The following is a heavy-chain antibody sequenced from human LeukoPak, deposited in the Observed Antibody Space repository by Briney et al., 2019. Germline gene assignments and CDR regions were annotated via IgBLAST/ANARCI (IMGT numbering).Heavy chain of an antibody. CDR3: ARASRGFGELFGFDP. D-gene: IGHD3-10*01. V-gene: IGHV1-2*04. Sequence: ASVKVSCKASGYTFTGYYMHWVRQAPGQGLEWMGWINPNSGGTNYAQKFQGWVTMTRDTSISTVYMELSRLRSDDTAVYYCARASRGFGELFGFDPWGQGTLVTVSS. CDR1: GYTFTGYY. J-gene: IGHJ5*02. CDR2: INPNSGGT.